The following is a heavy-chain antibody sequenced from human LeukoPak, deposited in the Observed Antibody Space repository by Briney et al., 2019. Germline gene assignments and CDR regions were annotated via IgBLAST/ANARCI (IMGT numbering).Heavy chain of an antibody. CDR2: IRSKANSYAT. CDR1: GFTFSGSA. D-gene: IGHD2-15*01. Sequence: GGSLRLSCAASGFTFSGSAMHWVRQASGKGLEWVGRIRSKANSYATAYAASVKGRFTISRDDSKNTAYLQMNSLKAEDTAVYYCTKGCSGGSCYVSWGQGTLVTVSS. CDR3: TKGCSGGSCYVS. J-gene: IGHJ4*02. V-gene: IGHV3-73*01.